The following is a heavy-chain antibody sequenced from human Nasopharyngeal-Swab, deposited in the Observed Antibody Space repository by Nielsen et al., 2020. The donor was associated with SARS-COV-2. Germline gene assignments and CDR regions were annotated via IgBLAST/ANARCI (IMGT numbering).Heavy chain of an antibody. D-gene: IGHD2-15*01. Sequence: RQATGKGLEWVANIRQDGGEIYYVDSVKGRFTISRDNAKNSLYLQMDSLRAEDTAVYYCARAIGALAAYWGQGTLVTVSS. J-gene: IGHJ4*02. V-gene: IGHV3-7*04. CDR3: ARAIGALAAY. CDR2: IRQDGGEI.